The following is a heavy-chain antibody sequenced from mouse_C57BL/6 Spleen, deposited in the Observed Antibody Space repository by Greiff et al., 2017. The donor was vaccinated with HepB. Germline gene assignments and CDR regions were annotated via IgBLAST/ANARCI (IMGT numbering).Heavy chain of an antibody. J-gene: IGHJ4*01. Sequence: QLQQSGPELVKPGASVKISCKASGYTFTDYYMNWVKQSHGKSLEWIGDINPNNGGTSYNQKFKGKATLTVDKSSSTAYMELRSLTSEDSAVYYCAKSYYGHSYYAMDYWGQGTSVTVSS. CDR2: INPNNGGT. V-gene: IGHV1-26*01. CDR3: AKSYYGHSYYAMDY. D-gene: IGHD2-10*01. CDR1: GYTFTDYY.